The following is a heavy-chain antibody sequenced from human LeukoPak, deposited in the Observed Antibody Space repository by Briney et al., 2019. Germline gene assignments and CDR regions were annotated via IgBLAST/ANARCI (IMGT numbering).Heavy chain of an antibody. D-gene: IGHD3-22*01. V-gene: IGHV1-46*01. Sequence: ASVRVSCKASGYTFTGYYMHWVRQAPGQGLEWMGIINPSGGSTSYAQKFQGRVTMTRDTSTSTVYMELSSLRSEDTAVYYCARENYSTYDSSGYGYWGQGTLVTVSS. J-gene: IGHJ4*02. CDR1: GYTFTGYY. CDR2: INPSGGST. CDR3: ARENYSTYDSSGYGY.